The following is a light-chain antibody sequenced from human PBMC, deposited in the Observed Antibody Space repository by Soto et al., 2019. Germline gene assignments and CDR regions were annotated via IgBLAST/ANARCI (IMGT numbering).Light chain of an antibody. CDR1: QSVSSY. J-gene: IGKJ1*01. V-gene: IGKV3-11*01. CDR2: DAS. Sequence: EIVLTQSPATLSLSPGERVTLSCRASQSVSSYLAWYQQKPGQAPRLLIYDASNRATGIPARFSGSGSGTDFTLTISSLEPEDFAMYYCQQYGGSPWTFGQGTKVEIK. CDR3: QQYGGSPWT.